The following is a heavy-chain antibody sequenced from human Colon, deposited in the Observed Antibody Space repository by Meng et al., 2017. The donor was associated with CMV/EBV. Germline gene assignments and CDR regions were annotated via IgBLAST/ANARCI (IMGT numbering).Heavy chain of an antibody. CDR1: GFTFSRFW. Sequence: GGSLRLSCAASGFTFSRFWMTWVRQAPGKGLEWVSGISGSGGSTNYADSVKGRFTISRDNSKNTLYLQMNSLRAEDTAVYYCARQSGSYKNDYWGQGTLVTVSS. V-gene: IGHV3-23*01. CDR2: ISGSGGST. D-gene: IGHD1-26*01. CDR3: ARQSGSYKNDY. J-gene: IGHJ4*02.